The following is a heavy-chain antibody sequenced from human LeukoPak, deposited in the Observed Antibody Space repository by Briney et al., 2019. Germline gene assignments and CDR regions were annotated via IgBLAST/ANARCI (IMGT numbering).Heavy chain of an antibody. D-gene: IGHD3-22*01. CDR1: GGSISSYY. CDR2: IYTSGST. J-gene: IGHJ4*02. CDR3: ARENSSGYYSVGPVDY. Sequence: SETLSLTCTVSGGSISSYYWSWIRQPAGKGLEWIGRIYTSGSTNYNPSLKSRVTMSVDTSKNQFSLKLSSVTAADTAVYYCARENSSGYYSVGPVDYWGQGTLVTVSS. V-gene: IGHV4-4*07.